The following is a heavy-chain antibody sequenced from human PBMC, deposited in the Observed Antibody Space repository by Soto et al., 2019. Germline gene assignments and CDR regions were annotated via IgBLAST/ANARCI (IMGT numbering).Heavy chain of an antibody. CDR3: ARVVQFYDSSGYSFYYFDY. CDR2: IYYSRSD. J-gene: IGHJ4*02. Sequence: SETLSLTCTVSGDSINSSDYYWIWLRQPQGKGLEWIGYIYYSRSDYYNPSLGRRATITIDTSRNQFSLNLMSVTAADTAVYYCARVVQFYDSSGYSFYYFDYWGQGALVTVSS. V-gene: IGHV4-30-4*01. CDR1: GDSINSSDYY. D-gene: IGHD3-22*01.